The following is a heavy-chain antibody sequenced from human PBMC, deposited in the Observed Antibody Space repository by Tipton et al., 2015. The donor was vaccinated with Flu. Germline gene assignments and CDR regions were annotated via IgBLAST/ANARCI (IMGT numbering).Heavy chain of an antibody. J-gene: IGHJ4*02. V-gene: IGHV4-4*02. CDR2: IYHSGNT. CDR1: GDSITSNNW. CDR3: TTSGYHPIDC. D-gene: IGHD3-22*01. Sequence: TLSLTCDVSGDSITSNNWWSWVRQPPGKGLEWIGEIYHSGNTNYNPSLKSRVTISMDKSRNQFSLRLSSVTAADTAVYYCTTSGYHPIDCWGQGILVTVSS.